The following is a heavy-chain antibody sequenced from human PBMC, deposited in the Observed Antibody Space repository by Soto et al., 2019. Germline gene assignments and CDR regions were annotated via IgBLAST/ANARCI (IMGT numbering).Heavy chain of an antibody. Sequence: ASVKVSCKASGYTFTSYYMHWVRQAPGQGLEWMGIINPSGGSTSYAQKFQGRVTMTRDTSTSTVYMELSSLRSKDTAVYYCAREVVGDYDILTGYYRPNYGMDVWGQGTTVTVSS. V-gene: IGHV1-46*01. CDR2: INPSGGST. D-gene: IGHD3-9*01. J-gene: IGHJ6*02. CDR3: AREVVGDYDILTGYYRPNYGMDV. CDR1: GYTFTSYY.